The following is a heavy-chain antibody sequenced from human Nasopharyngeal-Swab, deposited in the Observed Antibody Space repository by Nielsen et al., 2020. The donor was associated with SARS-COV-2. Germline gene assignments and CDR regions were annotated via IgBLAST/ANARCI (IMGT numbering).Heavy chain of an antibody. CDR2: IYSGGST. D-gene: IGHD3-22*01. J-gene: IGHJ4*02. V-gene: IGHV3-53*01. Sequence: VRQAPGKGPEWVSVIYSGGSTYSADSMKGRVTISRDNSKNTLYLQMNSLRAEDTAVYYCAREAYDSSGYFWDYWGQGTLVTVSS. CDR3: AREAYDSSGYFWDY.